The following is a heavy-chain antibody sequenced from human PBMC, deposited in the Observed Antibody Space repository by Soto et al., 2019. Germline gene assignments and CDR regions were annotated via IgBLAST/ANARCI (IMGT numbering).Heavy chain of an antibody. CDR2: IWYDGSNK. D-gene: IGHD6-13*01. CDR1: VFTFISYG. J-gene: IGHJ6*02. V-gene: IGHV3-33*06. CDR3: TKDRSSTLDGMDV. Sequence: PGWSLRLSCASSVFTFISYGMHWVRQAPGKGLEWVAVIWYDGSNKYYADSVKGRFTISRDNSKNTLFLQLNSLRAEDTAVYYCTKDRSSTLDGMDVWGQGTTVTVSS.